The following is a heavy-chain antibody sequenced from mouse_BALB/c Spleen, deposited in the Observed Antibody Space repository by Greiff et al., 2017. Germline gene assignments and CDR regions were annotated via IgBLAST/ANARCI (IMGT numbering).Heavy chain of an antibody. CDR3: ARVTTVVDPYYFDY. J-gene: IGHJ2*01. CDR2: IYPYNGGT. D-gene: IGHD1-1*01. CDR1: GYTFTDYN. Sequence: VQLQQSGPELVKPGASVKISCKASGYTFTDYNMHWVKQSHGKSLEWIGYIYPYNGGTGYNQKFKSKATLTVDNSSSTAYMELRSLTSEDSAVYYCARVTTVVDPYYFDYWGQGTTLTVSS. V-gene: IGHV1S29*02.